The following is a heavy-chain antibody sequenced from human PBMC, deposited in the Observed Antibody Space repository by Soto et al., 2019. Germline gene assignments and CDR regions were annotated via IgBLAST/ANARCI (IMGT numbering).Heavy chain of an antibody. CDR3: ARASYDILTGYYRSYYYYGMDV. Sequence: VKVSCKASGYTFTSYAMHWVRQAPGQRLEWMGWINAGNGNTKYSQKFQGRVTITRDTSASTAYMELSSLRSEDTAVYYCARASYDILTGYYRSYYYYGMDVWGQGTTVTVSS. J-gene: IGHJ6*02. V-gene: IGHV1-3*01. CDR1: GYTFTSYA. CDR2: INAGNGNT. D-gene: IGHD3-9*01.